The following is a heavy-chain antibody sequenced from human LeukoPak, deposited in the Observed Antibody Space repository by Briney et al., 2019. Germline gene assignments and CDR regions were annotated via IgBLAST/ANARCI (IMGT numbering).Heavy chain of an antibody. CDR1: GFIFSNYN. J-gene: IGHJ4*02. CDR2: ISSSSSTI. Sequence: GGSLRLSCVASGFIFSNYNMDWVRHAPGKGLEWVSYISSSSSTIYYADSVKGRFTISRDNAKNSLYLQMNSLRDEDTAVYYCARLTYGFWGQGTLVTVSS. D-gene: IGHD4-17*01. V-gene: IGHV3-48*02. CDR3: ARLTYGF.